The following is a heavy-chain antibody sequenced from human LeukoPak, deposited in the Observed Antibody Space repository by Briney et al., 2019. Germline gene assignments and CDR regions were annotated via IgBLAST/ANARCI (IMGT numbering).Heavy chain of an antibody. Sequence: ASVKVSCKASGYTFTGYYMHWVRQAPGQGLEWMGWINPNSGGTNYAQKFQGRVTMTRDTSTSTVYMELSSLRSEDTAVYYCARDYYDRNYFDYWGKGTLVTVSS. CDR1: GYTFTGYY. D-gene: IGHD3-22*01. V-gene: IGHV1-2*02. CDR3: ARDYYDRNYFDY. J-gene: IGHJ4*02. CDR2: INPNSGGT.